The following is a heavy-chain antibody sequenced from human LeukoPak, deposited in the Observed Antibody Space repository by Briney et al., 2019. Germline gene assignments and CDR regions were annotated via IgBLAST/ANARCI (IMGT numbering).Heavy chain of an antibody. V-gene: IGHV4-59*01. Sequence: SETLSLTCTVSGGSISSYYWNWIRQPPGRGLEWIGYIYYSGSTNYNPSLKSRVTISVDTSKNQFSLKLSSVTAADTAVYYCARGDSSGSNWSDPWGQGTLVTVSS. D-gene: IGHD3-22*01. CDR1: GGSISSYY. CDR3: ARGDSSGSNWSDP. CDR2: IYYSGST. J-gene: IGHJ5*02.